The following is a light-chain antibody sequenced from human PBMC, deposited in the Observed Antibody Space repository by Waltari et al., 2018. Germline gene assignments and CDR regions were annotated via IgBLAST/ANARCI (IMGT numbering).Light chain of an antibody. CDR1: QSFSSR. J-gene: IGKJ2*01. CDR3: QQYNSYPLT. V-gene: IGKV1-5*03. CDR2: MAS. Sequence: DLQLTQSPSTLSASVGDRVTITCRASQSFSSRLAWYQQKPGKAPKLLIYMASSLESGVPSRFSGSGSGTEFTLTISSLQPDDFATYYCQQYNSYPLTFGQGTKLEIK.